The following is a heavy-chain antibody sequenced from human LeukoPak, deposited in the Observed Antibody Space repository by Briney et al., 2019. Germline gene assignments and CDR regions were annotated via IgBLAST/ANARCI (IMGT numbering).Heavy chain of an antibody. Sequence: SQTLSLTCTVSGGSISSGGYYWSWIRQHPGKGLECIGYIYYSGSTYYNPSLKSRVTISVDTSKNQFSLKLSSVTAADTAVYYCARALVVPAATRGRAFDIWGQGTMVTVSS. V-gene: IGHV4-31*03. J-gene: IGHJ3*02. D-gene: IGHD2-2*01. CDR2: IYYSGST. CDR1: GGSISSGGYY. CDR3: ARALVVPAATRGRAFDI.